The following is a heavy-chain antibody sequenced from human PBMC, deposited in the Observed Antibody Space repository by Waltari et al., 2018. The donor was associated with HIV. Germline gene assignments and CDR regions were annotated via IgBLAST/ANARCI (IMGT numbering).Heavy chain of an antibody. CDR3: ARAGDYYGSGPYYFDY. D-gene: IGHD3-10*01. Sequence: QVQLQESGPGLVKPSQTLSLTCTVSGGSISSGSYYWSWIRQPAGKGLEWIGRIYYSGSTNYNPSLKSRVTISVDTSKNQFSLKLSSVTAADTAVYYCARAGDYYGSGPYYFDYWGQGTLVTVSS. J-gene: IGHJ4*02. CDR2: IYYSGST. V-gene: IGHV4-61*02. CDR1: GGSISSGSYY.